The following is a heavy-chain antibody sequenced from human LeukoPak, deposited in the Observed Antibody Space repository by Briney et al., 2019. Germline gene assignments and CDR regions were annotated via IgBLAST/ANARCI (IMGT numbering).Heavy chain of an antibody. J-gene: IGHJ4*02. CDR2: IYYSGST. CDR3: ARLPTDLLAFDY. D-gene: IGHD2-8*02. Sequence: SETLSLTCTVSGGSISSTRYSWGWIRQPLGKGLEWIASIYYSGSTYYNPSLKSRVTISVDTSKNQFSLRLSSVTAADTAVYYCARLPTDLLAFDYWGQGTLVTVSS. CDR1: GGSISSTRYS. V-gene: IGHV4-39*01.